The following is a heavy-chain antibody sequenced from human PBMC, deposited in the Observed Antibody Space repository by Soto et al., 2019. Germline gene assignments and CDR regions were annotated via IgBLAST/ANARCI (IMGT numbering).Heavy chain of an antibody. D-gene: IGHD6-19*01. CDR1: GFTFSSYA. CDR3: AKGQREGSGWYTRPWNYFDY. Sequence: GGSLRLSCAASGFTFSSYAMSWVRQAPGKGLEWVSAISGSGGSTYYADSVKGRFTISRDNSKNTLYLQMNSLRAEDTAVYYCAKGQREGSGWYTRPWNYFDYWGQGTLVTVSS. J-gene: IGHJ4*02. CDR2: ISGSGGST. V-gene: IGHV3-23*01.